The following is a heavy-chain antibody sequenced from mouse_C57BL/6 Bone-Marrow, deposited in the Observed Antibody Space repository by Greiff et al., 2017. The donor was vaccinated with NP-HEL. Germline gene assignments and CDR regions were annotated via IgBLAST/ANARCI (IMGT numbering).Heavy chain of an antibody. CDR3: ARDAQTAMDY. J-gene: IGHJ4*01. Sequence: EVQLVESGGGLVQSGRSLRLSCATSGFTFSDFYMEWVRQAPGKGLEWMAASRNKANDYTTEYSASVKGRFIVSRDTSQSILYLQMNALRAEDTAIYYCARDAQTAMDYWGQGTSVTVSS. CDR2: SRNKANDYTT. CDR1: GFTFSDFY. V-gene: IGHV7-1*01.